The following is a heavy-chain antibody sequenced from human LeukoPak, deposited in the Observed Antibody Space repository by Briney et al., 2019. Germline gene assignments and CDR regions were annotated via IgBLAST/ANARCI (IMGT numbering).Heavy chain of an antibody. CDR3: ARADGQWLGKIDY. V-gene: IGHV4-30-2*01. CDR2: IYLSGST. CDR1: GGSISSGGYS. Sequence: SQTLSLTCAVSGGSISSGGYSWSWIRQPPGKGLEWIGYIYLSGSTYYNPSLKSRVTISVDRSKNQFSLKLSSVTAADTAVYYCARADGQWLGKIDYWGQGTLVTVSS. J-gene: IGHJ4*02. D-gene: IGHD6-19*01.